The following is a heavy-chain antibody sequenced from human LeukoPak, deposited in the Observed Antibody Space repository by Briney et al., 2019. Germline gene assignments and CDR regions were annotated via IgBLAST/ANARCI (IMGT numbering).Heavy chain of an antibody. CDR1: GFTFSSYA. CDR3: GRVGDGYNDNY. V-gene: IGHV3-23*01. CDR2: ISGSGGST. D-gene: IGHD5-12*01. J-gene: IGHJ4*02. Sequence: QTGGSLRLSCAASGFTFSSYAMSWVRQAPGKGLEWVSAISGSGGSTYYADSVKGRFTISRDNSKNTLYLQMNSLRAEDTAVYYCGRVGDGYNDNYWGQRTLVTVSS.